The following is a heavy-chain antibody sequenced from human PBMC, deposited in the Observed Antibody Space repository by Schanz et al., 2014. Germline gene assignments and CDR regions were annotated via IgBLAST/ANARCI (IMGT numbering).Heavy chain of an antibody. J-gene: IGHJ3*02. CDR2: ISPYNGNT. D-gene: IGHD5-18*01. CDR3: TRGGYSYALSAFDI. V-gene: IGHV1-18*01. Sequence: QVQLVQSGAEMKKPGASVKVSCKASGYTFTSYGISWVRQAPGQGLEWMGWISPYNGNTNYAQKLQGRVTMTADTSTSTAYMDLRSLRSDDTALYYCTRGGYSYALSAFDIWGQGTMVTVSS. CDR1: GYTFTSYG.